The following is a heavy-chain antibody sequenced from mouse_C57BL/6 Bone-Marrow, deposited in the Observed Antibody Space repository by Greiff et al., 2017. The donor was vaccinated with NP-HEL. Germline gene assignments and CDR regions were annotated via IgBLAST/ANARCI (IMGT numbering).Heavy chain of an antibody. Sequence: EVKLVESGPGLVKPSQSLSLTCSVTGYSITSGYYWNWIRQFPGNKLEWMGYISYDGSNNYNPSLKNRISITRDTSKNQFFLKLNSVTTEDTATYYCAREWLLLFAYWGQGTLVTVSA. CDR2: ISYDGSN. CDR1: GYSITSGYY. CDR3: AREWLLLFAY. D-gene: IGHD2-3*01. J-gene: IGHJ3*01. V-gene: IGHV3-6*01.